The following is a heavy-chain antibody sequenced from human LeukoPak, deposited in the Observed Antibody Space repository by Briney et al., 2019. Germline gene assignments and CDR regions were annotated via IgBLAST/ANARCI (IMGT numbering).Heavy chain of an antibody. V-gene: IGHV1-18*01. CDR1: GYTFKNYG. D-gene: IGHD3-3*01. J-gene: IGHJ4*02. Sequence: SVKVSCKASGYTFKNYGITWVRQAPGQGLEWMGWISAYNGDTNYAQNLQGRVTLTTDSSTTTAYMELRSLRFDDTAVYYCARGGVAISLFLKYYLDSWGQGTLVTVSS. CDR3: ARGGVAISLFLKYYLDS. CDR2: ISAYNGDT.